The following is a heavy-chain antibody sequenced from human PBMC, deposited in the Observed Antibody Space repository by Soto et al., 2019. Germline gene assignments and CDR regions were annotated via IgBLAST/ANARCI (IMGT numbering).Heavy chain of an antibody. CDR3: ARRYGYYFDY. J-gene: IGHJ4*02. CDR1: GGSISSYY. V-gene: IGHV4-59*08. CDR2: IYYSGST. D-gene: IGHD4-17*01. Sequence: QVQLQESGPGLVKPSETLSLTCTVSGGSISSYYWSWIRQPPGKGLEWIGYIYYSGSTTYNPSLKSRVTISVDTSKNQFSLKLRSVTAADTAVYYCARRYGYYFDYWGQGTLVTVSS.